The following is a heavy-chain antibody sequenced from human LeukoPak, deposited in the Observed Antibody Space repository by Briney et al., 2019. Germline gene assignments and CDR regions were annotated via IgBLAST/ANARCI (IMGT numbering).Heavy chain of an antibody. CDR3: AGGFDSSGYYCQPYYYYYMDV. V-gene: IGHV1-2*02. D-gene: IGHD3-22*01. CDR2: INPNSGGT. Sequence: GASVKVSCKASGYTFTGYYMHWVRQAPGQGLEWMGWINPNSGGTNYAQKFQGRVTMTRDTSISTAYMELSRLRSDDTAVYYCAGGFDSSGYYCQPYYYYYMDVWGKGTTVTVSS. CDR1: GYTFTGYY. J-gene: IGHJ6*03.